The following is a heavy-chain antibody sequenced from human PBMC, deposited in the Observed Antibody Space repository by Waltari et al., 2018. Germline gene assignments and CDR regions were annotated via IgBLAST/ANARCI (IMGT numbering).Heavy chain of an antibody. CDR3: AREAAYDFWSGPTWFDP. Sequence: EVQLLESGGGLVQPGGSLRLSCAASGFTFSSNGMSWVRQAPGKGLECVAVIYGASTYYEDSVKGRFTISRDNAKNSLYLQMNSLRAEDTAVYYCAREAAYDFWSGPTWFDPWGQGTLVTVSS. CDR2: IYGAST. D-gene: IGHD3-3*01. J-gene: IGHJ5*02. CDR1: GFTFSSNG. V-gene: IGHV3-66*01.